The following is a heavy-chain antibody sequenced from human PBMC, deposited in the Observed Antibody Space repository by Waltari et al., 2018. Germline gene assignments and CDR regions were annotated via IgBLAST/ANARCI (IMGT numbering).Heavy chain of an antibody. CDR1: GFTFSSYS. CDR2: ISSSSSYI. CDR3: ARGRDGYSEDAFDI. D-gene: IGHD5-18*01. Sequence: EVQLVESGGGLVKPGGSLRLSCAASGFTFSSYSMNWVRQAPGKGLEWVSSISSSSSYIYYADSVKGRFTISRDNAKNSLSLHMNSLRAEDTAVYYCARGRDGYSEDAFDIWGQGTMVTVSS. V-gene: IGHV3-21*01. J-gene: IGHJ3*02.